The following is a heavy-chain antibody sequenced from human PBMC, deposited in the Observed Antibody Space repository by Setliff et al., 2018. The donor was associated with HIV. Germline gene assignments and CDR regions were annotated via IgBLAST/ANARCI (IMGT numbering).Heavy chain of an antibody. CDR2: ISSSSSYM. CDR1: GFTFSSYS. CDR3: ARGPYYYDSSGPFDY. J-gene: IGHJ4*02. D-gene: IGHD3-22*01. Sequence: GGSLRLSCAASGFTFSSYSMNWVRQAPGKGLEWVSSISSSSSYMYYADSVKGRFTISRDNAKNSLYPQMNSLRAEDTAVYYCARGPYYYDSSGPFDYWGQGTLVTVSS. V-gene: IGHV3-21*01.